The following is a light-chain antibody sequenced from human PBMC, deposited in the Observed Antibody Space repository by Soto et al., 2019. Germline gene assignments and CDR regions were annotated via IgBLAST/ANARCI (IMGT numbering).Light chain of an antibody. J-gene: IGKJ5*01. CDR2: GAS. CDR3: QQYNNWPPLT. V-gene: IGKV3-15*01. Sequence: EIVMTQSPATLSVSPGERATLSCRASQSLTSNLAWFQQNPGQAPRLLIYGASTRATGIPARFSGSGSGTEFTLTISSLQSEDFAVYYCQQYNNWPPLTFGQGTRLEIK. CDR1: QSLTSN.